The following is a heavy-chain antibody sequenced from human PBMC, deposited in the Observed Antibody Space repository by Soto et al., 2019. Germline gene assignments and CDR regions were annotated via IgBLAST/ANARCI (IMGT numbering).Heavy chain of an antibody. J-gene: IGHJ3*02. CDR1: GYSFTSYW. D-gene: IGHD3-10*01. CDR3: ATERAYCYCGGSGVLDI. Sequence: GESLKISCKGSGYSFTSYWISWVRQMPGKGLEWMGRIDPSDSYTNYSPSFQGHVTISADKSISTAYLQWSSLKASDTAMYYCATERAYCYCGGSGVLDIWGQGTRATASS. V-gene: IGHV5-10-1*01. CDR2: IDPSDSYT.